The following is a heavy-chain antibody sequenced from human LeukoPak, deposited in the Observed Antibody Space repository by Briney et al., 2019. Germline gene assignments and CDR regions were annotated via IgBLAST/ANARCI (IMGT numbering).Heavy chain of an antibody. CDR1: GGSTSSYY. Sequence: SETLSLTCTVSGGSTSSYYWSWIRQPPGKGLEWIGYIYYSGSTNYNPSLRSRVTISVDTSKNQFSLKLSSVTAADTAVYYCARGIWFGELFWFDPWGQGTLVTVSS. V-gene: IGHV4-59*01. CDR3: ARGIWFGELFWFDP. CDR2: IYYSGST. D-gene: IGHD3-10*01. J-gene: IGHJ5*02.